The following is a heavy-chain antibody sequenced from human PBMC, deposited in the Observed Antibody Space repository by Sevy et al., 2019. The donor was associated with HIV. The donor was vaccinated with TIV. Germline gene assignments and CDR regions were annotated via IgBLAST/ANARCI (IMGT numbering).Heavy chain of an antibody. CDR1: GFTFSDYY. CDR3: VREGLGGFSYSLDC. J-gene: IGHJ4*02. Sequence: GGSLRLSCAASGFTFSDYYMSWIRQAPGKGLEWVATMKEDGSEKYYVDSVKGRFTISRDNAKNSLYVQMNSLRAEDTAVYYCVREGLGGFSYSLDCWGQGTLVTVSS. CDR2: MKEDGSEK. V-gene: IGHV3-7*01. D-gene: IGHD5-18*01.